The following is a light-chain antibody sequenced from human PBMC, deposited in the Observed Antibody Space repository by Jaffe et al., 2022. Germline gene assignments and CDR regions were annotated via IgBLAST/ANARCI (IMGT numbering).Light chain of an antibody. CDR1: QSILYSSNNKNY. J-gene: IGKJ4*01. V-gene: IGKV4-1*01. CDR2: WAS. Sequence: DIEMTQSPDSLAVSLGERATINCKSSQSILYSSNNKNYLAWYQQKPGQPPKLLIYWASTRESGVPDRFTGSGSGTDFTLTISSLQAEDVAVYYCQQYYNTLALTFGGGTKVEIK. CDR3: QQYYNTLALT.